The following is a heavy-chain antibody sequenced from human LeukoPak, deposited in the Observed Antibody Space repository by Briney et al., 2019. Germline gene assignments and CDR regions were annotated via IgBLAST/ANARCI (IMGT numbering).Heavy chain of an antibody. CDR3: VRPPVN. CDR1: GSSFTNYR. J-gene: IGHJ4*02. CDR2: IYPGESET. Sequence: GESLKTHFKGPGSSFTNYRMGWGRPRPGKGREGRGSIYPGESETRYSPSFQGQVTISADKSITTASLQWRSLKASDTAMYYCVRPPVNWGLGTLVTVSS. V-gene: IGHV5-51*01.